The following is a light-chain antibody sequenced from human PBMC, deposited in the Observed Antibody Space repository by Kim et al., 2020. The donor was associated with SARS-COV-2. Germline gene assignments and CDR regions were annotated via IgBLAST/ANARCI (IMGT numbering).Light chain of an antibody. CDR2: ART. J-gene: IGLJ3*02. V-gene: IGLV1-47*01. CDR1: SSNIGSEY. CDR3: ASWDDSLRGWV. Sequence: QSVLTQPPSVSGTPGQRVTISCSGSSSNIGSEYVYCYQQLPGSAPKLLIYARTQRPSGVPDRFSGSRSGTSASLAISGLRSEDEADYYCASWDDSLRGWVFGGGTQLTVL.